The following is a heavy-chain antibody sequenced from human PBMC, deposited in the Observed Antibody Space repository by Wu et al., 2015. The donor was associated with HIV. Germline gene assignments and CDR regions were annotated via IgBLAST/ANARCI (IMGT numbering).Heavy chain of an antibody. J-gene: IGHJ4*02. CDR3: SRDSIMNINTYSYRYSFDY. D-gene: IGHD3-16*01. V-gene: IGHV1-18*01. CDR2: ISVYYGDT. Sequence: QVQLVQSGAEMKKPGTSMRVSCKASGYTFVNYGISWLRQAPGQGLEWMGWISVYYGDTNYVQKFQDRVTMTTDTSTNTAYLELRSLRSDDTAVYFCSRDSIMNINTYSYRYSFDYVGQGTLVTVSS. CDR1: GYTFVNYG.